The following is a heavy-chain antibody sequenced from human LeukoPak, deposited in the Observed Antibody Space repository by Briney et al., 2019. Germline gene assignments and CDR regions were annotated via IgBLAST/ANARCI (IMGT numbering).Heavy chain of an antibody. CDR1: GFTFNTYS. V-gene: IGHV3-48*04. J-gene: IGHJ4*02. CDR3: ARRNSGTTWSFDS. Sequence: GGSLRLSCAASGFTFNTYSMNWVRQAPGKGLEWVSNIISRGDTTHYAASVKGRFTISRDNTKASLFLQMNSLSSEDTAVYYCARRNSGTTWSFDSWGQGTLVTVSS. CDR2: IISRGDTT. D-gene: IGHD6-19*01.